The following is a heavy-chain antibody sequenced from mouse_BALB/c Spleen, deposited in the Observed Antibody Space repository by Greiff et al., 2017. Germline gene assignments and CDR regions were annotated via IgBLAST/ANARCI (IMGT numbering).Heavy chain of an antibody. CDR1: GYAFSSYW. V-gene: IGHV1-80*01. D-gene: IGHD2-10*02. J-gene: IGHJ2*01. CDR3: NAYGNSRVDY. Sequence: QVQLKESGAELVRPGSSVKISCKASGYAFSSYWMNWVKQRPGQGLEWIGQIYPGDGDTNYNGKFKGKATLTADKSSSTAYMQLSSLTSEDSAVYYCNAYGNSRVDYWGQGTTLTVSS. CDR2: IYPGDGDT.